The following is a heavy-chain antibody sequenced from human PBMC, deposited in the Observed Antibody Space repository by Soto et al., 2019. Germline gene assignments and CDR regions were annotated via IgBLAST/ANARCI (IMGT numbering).Heavy chain of an antibody. J-gene: IGHJ6*02. D-gene: IGHD6-6*01. CDR3: ARDRGSSGYYYYYYGMDV. CDR2: ISSSSSYT. CDR1: GFTFSDYY. Sequence: SCAASGFTFSDYYMSWIRQAPGKGLEWVSYISSSSSYTNYADSVKGRFTISRDNAKNSLYLQMNSLRAEDTAVYYCARDRGSSGYYYYYYGMDVWGQGTTVTVSS. V-gene: IGHV3-11*06.